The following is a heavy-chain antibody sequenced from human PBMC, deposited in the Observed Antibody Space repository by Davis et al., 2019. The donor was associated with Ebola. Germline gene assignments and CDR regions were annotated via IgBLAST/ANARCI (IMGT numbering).Heavy chain of an antibody. J-gene: IGHJ6*02. CDR3: VKGLRFLEWLLTHMKDYGMDV. D-gene: IGHD3-3*01. CDR2: ISSNGGST. V-gene: IGHV3-64D*08. Sequence: GGSLRLSCSASGFTFSSYAMHWVRQAPGKGLEYVSAISSNGGSTYYADSVKGRFTISRDNSKNTLYLQMSSLRAEDTAVYYCVKGLRFLEWLLTHMKDYGMDVWGQGTTVTVSS. CDR1: GFTFSSYA.